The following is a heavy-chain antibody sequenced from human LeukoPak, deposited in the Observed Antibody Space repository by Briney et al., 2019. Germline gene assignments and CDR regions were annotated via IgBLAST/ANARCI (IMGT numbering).Heavy chain of an antibody. J-gene: IGHJ6*02. V-gene: IGHV1-2*02. Sequence: ASVKVSCKASGYTFTGYYMHWVRQAPGQGLEWMGWINPNSGGTNYAQKFQGSVTMTRDTSISTAYMELSNLRPDDTAVYYCARDQCSSANCYEYQYHGMDVWGQGTTVTVSS. D-gene: IGHD2-2*01. CDR1: GYTFTGYY. CDR3: ARDQCSSANCYEYQYHGMDV. CDR2: INPNSGGT.